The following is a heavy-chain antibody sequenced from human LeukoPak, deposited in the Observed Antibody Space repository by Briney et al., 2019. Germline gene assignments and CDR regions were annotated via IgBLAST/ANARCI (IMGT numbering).Heavy chain of an antibody. D-gene: IGHD2-2*01. V-gene: IGHV1-24*01. CDR1: GYTLTELS. CDR3: ATQLLFRRLRLGAFDI. Sequence: GASVKVSCKVSGYTLTELSMHWVRQAPGKGLEWMGGFDPEDGETIYAQKFQGRVTMTEDTSTDTAYMELSSLRSEDTAMYYCATQLLFRRLRLGAFDIWGQGTMVTVSS. CDR2: FDPEDGET. J-gene: IGHJ3*02.